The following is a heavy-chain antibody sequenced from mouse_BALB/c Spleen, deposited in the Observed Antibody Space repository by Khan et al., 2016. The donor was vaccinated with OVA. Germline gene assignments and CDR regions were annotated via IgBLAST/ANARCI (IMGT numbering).Heavy chain of an antibody. J-gene: IGHJ3*01. CDR1: GYTFTSYW. CDR3: TRVGYDGKSLFAY. D-gene: IGHD2-3*01. V-gene: IGHV1S22*01. Sequence: LQQPGSELVRPGASVKLSCKASGYTFTSYWMHWVKQRHGQGLEWIGNIYPGSGSTNYDEMFKSKGTLTVDTSSSTAYMHLSSLTSEDSAVYYGTRVGYDGKSLFAYWGQGTLVTVSA. CDR2: IYPGSGST.